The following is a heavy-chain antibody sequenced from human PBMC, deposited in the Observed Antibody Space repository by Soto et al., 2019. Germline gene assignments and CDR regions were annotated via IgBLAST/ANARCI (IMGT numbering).Heavy chain of an antibody. CDR3: ARELRAVAGTPSFKRNYFYMDV. D-gene: IGHD6-19*01. CDR2: INHSGST. J-gene: IGHJ6*03. Sequence: SETLSLTCAVYGGSFSGYYWSWIRQPPGKGLEWIGEINHSGSTNYNPSLKSRVTISVDTSKNRFSLKLSSVTAADTAVYYCARELRAVAGTPSFKRNYFYMDVWGKGTTVTVSS. CDR1: GGSFSGYY. V-gene: IGHV4-34*01.